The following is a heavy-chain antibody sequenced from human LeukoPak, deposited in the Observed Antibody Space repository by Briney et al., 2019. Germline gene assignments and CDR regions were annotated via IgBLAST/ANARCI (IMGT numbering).Heavy chain of an antibody. CDR2: INSGGSAT. J-gene: IGHJ5*01. D-gene: IGHD3-10*01. Sequence: PGGSLRLSCAVSGYNFNSFGMSWVRQAPGKGLEWVSGINSGGSATYYADSVKGRFTISRDNSKNMLYMQMNSLRVEDTAVYFCAKVGFGSGINSWFDSWGQGSLVIVSS. V-gene: IGHV3-23*03. CDR3: AKVGFGSGINSWFDS. CDR1: GYNFNSFG.